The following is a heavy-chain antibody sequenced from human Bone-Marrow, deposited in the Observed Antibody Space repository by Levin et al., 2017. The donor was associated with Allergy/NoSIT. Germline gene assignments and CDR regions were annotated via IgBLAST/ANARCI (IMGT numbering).Heavy chain of an antibody. CDR3: ARDGYCSSTSCEYYNGMDV. CDR1: GFPFRGYW. CDR2: MNSDGSST. Sequence: PGGSLRLSCVVSGFPFRGYWMHWVRQAPGKGLVWVSRMNSDGSSTSYADSVKGRFTMSRDNAKNTLYLQMNSLRAEDTAVYYCARDGYCSSTSCEYYNGMDVWGQGTTVTVSS. J-gene: IGHJ6*02. D-gene: IGHD2-2*03. V-gene: IGHV3-74*01.